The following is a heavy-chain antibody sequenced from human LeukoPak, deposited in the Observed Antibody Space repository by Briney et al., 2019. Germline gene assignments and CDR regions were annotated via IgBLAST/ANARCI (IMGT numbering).Heavy chain of an antibody. CDR3: ARDLSSGWYFDY. D-gene: IGHD6-19*01. V-gene: IGHV1-46*01. Sequence: ASVKVSCKASGYTLTSYYMHWVRQAPGQGLEWMGIINPSGGSTSYAQKFQGRVTMTRDTSTSTVYMELSSLRSEDTAVYYCARDLSSGWYFDYWGQGTLVTVSS. J-gene: IGHJ4*02. CDR1: GYTLTSYY. CDR2: INPSGGST.